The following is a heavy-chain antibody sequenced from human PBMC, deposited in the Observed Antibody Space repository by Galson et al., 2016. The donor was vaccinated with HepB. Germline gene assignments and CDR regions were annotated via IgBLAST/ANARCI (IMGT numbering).Heavy chain of an antibody. J-gene: IGHJ4*02. Sequence: SLRLSCAASGFIFSRYSMNWVRQAPGRGLEWVSSISSSSRYIYYADSVKGRFTSSRDNAKNSLFLQMNSLRAEDTAVYYCARGGPLEMSTILGFDYWGQGTLVTVSS. CDR3: ARGGPLEMSTILGFDY. CDR2: ISSSSRYI. V-gene: IGHV3-21*01. D-gene: IGHD5-24*01. CDR1: GFIFSRYS.